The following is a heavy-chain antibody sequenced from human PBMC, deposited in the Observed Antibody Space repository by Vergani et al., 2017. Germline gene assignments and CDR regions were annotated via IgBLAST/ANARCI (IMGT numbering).Heavy chain of an antibody. CDR3: VKDAGSYENFFDS. J-gene: IGHJ4*02. CDR1: GFTFSTYA. V-gene: IGHV3-23*01. D-gene: IGHD1-26*01. Sequence: EVQLLESGGSLKQPGGSVRLSCAAPGFTFSTYAMHGVRRAPGKGPEWVSALTGGGGSTYYADSFKGRFIISRDNSRDTLYLQMNSLRPEDTATYYCVKDAGSYENFFDSWGQGTLVTVSS. CDR2: LTGGGGST.